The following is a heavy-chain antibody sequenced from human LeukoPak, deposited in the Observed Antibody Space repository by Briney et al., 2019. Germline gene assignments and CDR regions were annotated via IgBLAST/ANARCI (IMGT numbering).Heavy chain of an antibody. J-gene: IGHJ6*02. CDR2: ISYDGSNK. CDR1: GFTFSSYG. D-gene: IGHD2-2*02. Sequence: GGSLRLSCAASGFTFSSYGMHWVRQAPGRGLEWVAFISYDGSNKYYADSVKGRFTISRDNSKNTLYLQMNSLRAEDTAVYYCAKDLADIVVVPAAIPSYYYYYGMDVWGQGTTATVSS. V-gene: IGHV3-30*18. CDR3: AKDLADIVVVPAAIPSYYYYYGMDV.